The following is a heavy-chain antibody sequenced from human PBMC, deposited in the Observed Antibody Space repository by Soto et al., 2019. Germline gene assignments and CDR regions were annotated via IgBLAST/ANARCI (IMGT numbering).Heavy chain of an antibody. D-gene: IGHD6-19*01. J-gene: IGHJ6*02. Sequence: SVKVSCKASGGTFSSYAISWVRQAPGQGLEWMGGIIPIFGTANYAQKFQGRVTITADESTSTAYMELSSLRSEDTAVYYCARDRIAVAGITRYYYYGMDVWGQGTAVTVSS. CDR2: IIPIFGTA. CDR3: ARDRIAVAGITRYYYYGMDV. V-gene: IGHV1-69*13. CDR1: GGTFSSYA.